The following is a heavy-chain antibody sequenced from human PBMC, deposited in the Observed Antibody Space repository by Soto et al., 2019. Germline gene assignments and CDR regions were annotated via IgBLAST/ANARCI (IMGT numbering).Heavy chain of an antibody. CDR3: AHRLRYCSGGSWYNWFDP. D-gene: IGHD2-15*01. CDR1: GFSLSTSGVG. Sequence: SPTLVNTTQTLTLTCTFSGFSLSTSGVGVGWIRQPPGKALEWLALIYWDDDKRYSPSLKSRLTITKDTSKNQVVLTMTNMDPVDTATYYCAHRLRYCSGGSWYNWFDPCGQGTLVTVSS. V-gene: IGHV2-5*02. J-gene: IGHJ5*02. CDR2: IYWDDDK.